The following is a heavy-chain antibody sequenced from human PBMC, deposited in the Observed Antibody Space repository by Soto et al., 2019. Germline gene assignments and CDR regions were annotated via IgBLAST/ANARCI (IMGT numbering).Heavy chain of an antibody. CDR2: IIPLFGTA. Sequence: QVQLGQSGAEVKKPGSSVKVSCKASGGTFSSYAISWVRQAPGQGLEWMGGIIPLFGTANYAQKFQGKVTITVDESTSTAYMELSRLRSEDTAVYYCARGGVGYCSSTSCQQDWFDPWGQGTLVTVSS. D-gene: IGHD2-2*01. CDR1: GGTFSSYA. V-gene: IGHV1-69*01. J-gene: IGHJ5*02. CDR3: ARGGVGYCSSTSCQQDWFDP.